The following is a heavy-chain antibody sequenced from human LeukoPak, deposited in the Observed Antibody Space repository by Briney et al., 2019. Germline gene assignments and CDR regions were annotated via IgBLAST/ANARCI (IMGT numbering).Heavy chain of an antibody. CDR2: IYYSGST. CDR3: ARGIWFGESSPDAFDI. J-gene: IGHJ3*02. CDR1: GGSISSSSYY. V-gene: IGHV4-39*07. D-gene: IGHD3-10*01. Sequence: SETLSLTCTVSGGSISSSSYYWGWIRQPPGKGLEWIGSIYYSGSTYYNPSLKSRVTISVDTSKNQFSLKLSSVTAADTAVYYCARGIWFGESSPDAFDIWGQGTMVTVSS.